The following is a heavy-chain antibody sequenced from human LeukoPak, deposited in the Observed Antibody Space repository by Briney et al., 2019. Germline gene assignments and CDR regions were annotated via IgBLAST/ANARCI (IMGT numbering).Heavy chain of an antibody. CDR3: AKDFQFLWFGES. Sequence: PGGSLRLSCAASGFTFSSYWMSWVRQAPGKGLEWVSGISGSGGSTYYADSVKGRFTISRDNSKNTLYLQMNSLRAEDTAVYYCAKDFQFLWFGESWGQGTLVTVSS. V-gene: IGHV3-23*01. J-gene: IGHJ5*02. CDR1: GFTFSSYW. D-gene: IGHD3-10*01. CDR2: ISGSGGST.